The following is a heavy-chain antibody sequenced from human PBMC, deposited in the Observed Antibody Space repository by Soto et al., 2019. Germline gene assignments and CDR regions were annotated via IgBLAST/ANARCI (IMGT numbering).Heavy chain of an antibody. Sequence: ASVKVSCKASGYTFTSFVMHWVRQAPGQRLEWMGSINAGNGNTKYSQRFQGRVTITRDTSASTAYMELSSLRSEDTAVYYCARDLGGWPDYWGQGTLVTVSS. CDR2: INAGNGNT. V-gene: IGHV1-3*01. D-gene: IGHD2-15*01. CDR1: GYTFTSFV. J-gene: IGHJ4*02. CDR3: ARDLGGWPDY.